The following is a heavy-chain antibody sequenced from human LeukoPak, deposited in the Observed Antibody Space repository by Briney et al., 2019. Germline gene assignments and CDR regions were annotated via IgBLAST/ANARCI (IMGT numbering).Heavy chain of an antibody. J-gene: IGHJ4*02. Sequence: PSQTLSLTCTVSGGSISSGGYYWSWIRQHPGKGLEWIGYIYYSGSTYYNPSLKSRVIISVDTSKNQFSLKLSSVTAADTAVYYCAREQYYGSGTTPWGQGTLVTVSS. V-gene: IGHV4-31*03. CDR1: GGSISSGGYY. D-gene: IGHD3-10*01. CDR2: IYYSGST. CDR3: AREQYYGSGTTP.